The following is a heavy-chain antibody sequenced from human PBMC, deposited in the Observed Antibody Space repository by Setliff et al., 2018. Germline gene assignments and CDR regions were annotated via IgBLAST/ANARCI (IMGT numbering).Heavy chain of an antibody. V-gene: IGHV4-4*08. J-gene: IGHJ6*03. CDR2: IHTSEST. CDR1: GASISSYF. Sequence: ETLSLTCGVSGASISSYFWTWIRQPPGKGLEWIGNIHTSESTKYNPSLKSRVTISLDTSKRQFSLKLTSVTAADTAVYYCARALASGSYYGQSSYYMDVWGKGTTVTVSS. D-gene: IGHD3-10*01. CDR3: ARALASGSYYGQSSYYMDV.